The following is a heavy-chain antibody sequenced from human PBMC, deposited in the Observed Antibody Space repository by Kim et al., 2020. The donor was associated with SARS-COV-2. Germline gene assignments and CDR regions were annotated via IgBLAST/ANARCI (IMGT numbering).Heavy chain of an antibody. CDR1: GFTFSSYS. V-gene: IGHV3-21*01. J-gene: IGHJ3*02. CDR2: ISSSGSYI. Sequence: GGSLRLSCAASGFTFSSYSMNWVRQAPGKGLEWVSSISSSGSYIYYADSVKGRFTISRDNAKNSLYLQMNSLRAEDTAVYYCARDKGTVVTLDAFDIWGQGTMVTVSS. CDR3: ARDKGTVVTLDAFDI. D-gene: IGHD2-21*02.